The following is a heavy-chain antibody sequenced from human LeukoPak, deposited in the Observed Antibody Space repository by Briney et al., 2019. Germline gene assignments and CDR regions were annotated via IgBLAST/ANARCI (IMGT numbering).Heavy chain of an antibody. CDR3: ARDSAVYCSSTSCYRSPFDY. CDR2: IKVDGSEK. D-gene: IGHD2-2*02. Sequence: PGGSLRLSCAASGFSFSNYWMSWVRQAPGKGLEWVANIKVDGSEKYYVDSVKGRFTISRDNAKKSLFLQMNSVRAEDTAVYYCARDSAVYCSSTSCYRSPFDYWGQGTLVTVSS. J-gene: IGHJ4*02. V-gene: IGHV3-7*01. CDR1: GFSFSNYW.